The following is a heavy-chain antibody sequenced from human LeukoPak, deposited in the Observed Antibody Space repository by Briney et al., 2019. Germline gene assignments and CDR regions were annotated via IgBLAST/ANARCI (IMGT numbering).Heavy chain of an antibody. Sequence: PGGSLRLSCAASGFTFRRNGMNWVRQAPGKGLEWVANIKQDGSEKYYVDSVKGRFTISRDNAKNSLYLQMNSLRVEDTAVYYCARGWELDPWGQGTLVTVSS. CDR1: GFTFRRNG. D-gene: IGHD1-26*01. V-gene: IGHV3-7*03. J-gene: IGHJ5*02. CDR3: ARGWELDP. CDR2: IKQDGSEK.